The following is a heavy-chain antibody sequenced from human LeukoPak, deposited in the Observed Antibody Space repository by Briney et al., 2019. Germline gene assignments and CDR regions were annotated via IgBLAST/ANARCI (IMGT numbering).Heavy chain of an antibody. V-gene: IGHV1-8*03. CDR3: ARDIDY. CDR2: MNPNSGNT. Sequence: EASVKVSCKASGGTFSSYAISWVRQAPGQGLEWMGWMNPNSGNTGYAQKFQGRVTITRNTSISTAYMELSSLRSEDTAVYYCARDIDYWGQGTLVTVSS. CDR1: GGTFSSYA. J-gene: IGHJ4*02.